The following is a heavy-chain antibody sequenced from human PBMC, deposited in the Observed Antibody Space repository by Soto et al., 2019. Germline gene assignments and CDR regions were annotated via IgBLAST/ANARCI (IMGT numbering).Heavy chain of an antibody. J-gene: IGHJ6*02. V-gene: IGHV5-51*01. Sequence: GESLKISCQGSGYRFSSYWIAWVRQMPGKGLEWMGIIYPGDFDTIYGPSFQGQVTFSVDKSTSTAYLQWSSLKASDTAMYYCARQGSNGAYYYYGMDVWGQGTTVTVSS. CDR1: GYRFSSYW. CDR3: ARQGSNGAYYYYGMDV. D-gene: IGHD2-8*01. CDR2: IYPGDFDT.